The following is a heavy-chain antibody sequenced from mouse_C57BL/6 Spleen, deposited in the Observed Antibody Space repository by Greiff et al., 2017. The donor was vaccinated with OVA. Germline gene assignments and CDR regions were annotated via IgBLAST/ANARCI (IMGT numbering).Heavy chain of an antibody. D-gene: IGHD1-1*01. V-gene: IGHV2-2*01. CDR2: IWSGGST. J-gene: IGHJ4*01. CDR3: AREGSSYDAMDY. Sequence: VMLVESGPGLVQPSQSLSITCTVSGFSLTSYGVHWVRQSPGKGLEWLGVIWSGGSTDYNAAFIYRLSISKDNSKSQVFFKMNSLQDDDTAINYCAREGSSYDAMDYWGEGTSVTVSS. CDR1: GFSLTSYG.